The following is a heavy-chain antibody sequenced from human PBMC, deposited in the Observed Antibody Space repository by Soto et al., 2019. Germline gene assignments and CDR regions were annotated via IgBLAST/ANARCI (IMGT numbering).Heavy chain of an antibody. J-gene: IGHJ6*02. CDR3: ARADYEILTGSYAMDV. CDR2: VSTSGAT. V-gene: IGHV4-4*07. CDR1: DDFISSYY. Sequence: QVQLQESGPRLVKPSETLSLTCTVSDDFISSYYWNWIRQPAGKGLEWIGRVSTSGATNYIPSLESRVTMSVDTSKKQFSLKLTSVTAADTAVYFCARADYEILTGSYAMDVWGQGTTVTVSS. D-gene: IGHD3-9*01.